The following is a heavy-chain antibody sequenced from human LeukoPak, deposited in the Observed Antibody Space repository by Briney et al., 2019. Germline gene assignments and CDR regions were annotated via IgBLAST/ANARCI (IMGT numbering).Heavy chain of an antibody. D-gene: IGHD6-13*01. V-gene: IGHV1-69*01. Sequence: SVKVSCMASGGTFSSYAISWVRQAPGQGLAWMGGIIPIFGTANYAQKFQGRVTITADESTSTAYMELSSLRSEDTAVYYCAAPGIAAAGTRGYFDYWGQGTLVTVSS. CDR3: AAPGIAAAGTRGYFDY. CDR1: GGTFSSYA. J-gene: IGHJ4*02. CDR2: IIPIFGTA.